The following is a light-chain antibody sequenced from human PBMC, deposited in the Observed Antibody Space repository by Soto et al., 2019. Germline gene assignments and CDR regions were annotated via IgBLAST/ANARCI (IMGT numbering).Light chain of an antibody. Sequence: DIQMTQSPSTLSASVGDRVTITCRAGQSISIWLAWYQQKPGKAPKLLIYKASSLESGVPSRFSGSGSGTEFTLTISSLQPDDFATYYCQRYESYPLTFGGGTKVEIK. V-gene: IGKV1-5*03. J-gene: IGKJ4*01. CDR1: QSISIW. CDR2: KAS. CDR3: QRYESYPLT.